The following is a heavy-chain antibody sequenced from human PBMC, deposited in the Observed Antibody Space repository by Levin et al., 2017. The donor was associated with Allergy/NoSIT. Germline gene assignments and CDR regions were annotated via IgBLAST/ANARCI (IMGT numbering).Heavy chain of an antibody. CDR3: ARRFIGSTSRGAFDI. CDR1: GSSFISYW. J-gene: IGHJ3*02. CDR2: IYPGDSDT. D-gene: IGHD2-2*01. V-gene: IGHV5-51*01. Sequence: GGSLRLSCKGSGSSFISYWIGWVRQMPGKGLEWMGIIYPGDSDTTYGPSFQGQVTISADKSTSIAYLQWSSLKASDTAMYYCARRFIGSTSRGAFDIWGQGTMVTVSS.